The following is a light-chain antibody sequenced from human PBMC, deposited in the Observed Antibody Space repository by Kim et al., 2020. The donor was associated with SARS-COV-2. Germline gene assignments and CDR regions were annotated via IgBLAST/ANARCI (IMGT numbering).Light chain of an antibody. Sequence: SSELTQDPAVSVALGQTVRITCQGDSLRSYYASWYQQKPGQAPVLVIYGKNNRPSGIPDRFSGFSSGNTASLTITGAQAEDEADYYCNSRDSSGNNVVFG. CDR2: GKN. J-gene: IGLJ2*01. CDR1: SLRSYY. V-gene: IGLV3-19*01. CDR3: NSRDSSGNNVV.